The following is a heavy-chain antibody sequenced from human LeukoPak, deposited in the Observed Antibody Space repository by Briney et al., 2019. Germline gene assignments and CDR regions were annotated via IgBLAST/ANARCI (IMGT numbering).Heavy chain of an antibody. CDR3: ARHHGAARLGGFDY. D-gene: IGHD6-6*01. CDR1: GGSISNYY. J-gene: IGHJ4*02. CDR2: IYYSGST. V-gene: IGHV4-59*01. Sequence: SETLSLTCTVAGGSISNYYWSWIRQPPGRGLEWNGYIYYSGSTNYNPSLKSRVTISVDTSKNQFSLKLSSVTAADTAVYYCARHHGAARLGGFDYWGQGTLVTVSS.